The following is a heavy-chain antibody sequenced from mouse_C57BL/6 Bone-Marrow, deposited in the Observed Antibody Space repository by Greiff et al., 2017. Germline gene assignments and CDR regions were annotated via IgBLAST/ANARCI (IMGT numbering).Heavy chain of an antibody. CDR3: AISTMIRSFAY. Sequence: QVQLQQPGAELVMPGASVKLSCKASGYTFTSYWMHWVKQRPGQGLGWIGEIDPSDSYTNYNQKFKGKSTLTEDKSSSTAYMQLSSLTSEDSAVYYCAISTMIRSFAYWGQGTLVTVSA. CDR1: GYTFTSYW. V-gene: IGHV1-69*01. CDR2: IDPSDSYT. D-gene: IGHD2-4*01. J-gene: IGHJ3*01.